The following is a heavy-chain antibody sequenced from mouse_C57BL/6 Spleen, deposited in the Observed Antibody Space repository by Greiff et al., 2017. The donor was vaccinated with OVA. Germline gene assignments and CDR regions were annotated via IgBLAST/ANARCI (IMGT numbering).Heavy chain of an antibody. CDR2: INPNNGGT. V-gene: IGHV1-26*01. CDR3: ARYSNYSYYYAMDY. CDR1: GYTFTDYY. D-gene: IGHD2-5*01. J-gene: IGHJ4*01. Sequence: EVQLQQSGPELVKPGASVKISCKASGYTFTDYYMNWVKQSHGKSLEWIGDINPNNGGTSYNQKFKGKATLTVDKSSSTAYMELRSLTSEDSAVYYCARYSNYSYYYAMDYWGQGTSVTVSS.